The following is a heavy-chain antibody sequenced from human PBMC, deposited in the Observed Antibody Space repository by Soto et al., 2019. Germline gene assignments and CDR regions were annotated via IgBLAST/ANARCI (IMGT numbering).Heavy chain of an antibody. CDR1: GFTFSSYW. J-gene: IGHJ6*02. V-gene: IGHV3-74*01. CDR3: ASLQGRDILTGYYYYYGMDV. Sequence: GGSLRLSCAASGFTFSSYWMHWVRQAPGKGLVWVSRINSDGSSTSYADSVKGRFTISRDNAKNTLYLQMNSLRAEDTAVYYCASLQGRDILTGYYYYYGMDVWGQGTTVTVSS. D-gene: IGHD3-9*01. CDR2: INSDGSST.